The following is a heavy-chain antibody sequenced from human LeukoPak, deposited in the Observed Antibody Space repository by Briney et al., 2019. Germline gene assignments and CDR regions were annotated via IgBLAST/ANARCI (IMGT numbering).Heavy chain of an antibody. Sequence: GGSLRLSCTASGFTFSSDAMSWVRQAPGKGLEWVSAIRGSGGSTYYADSVKGRFTISRDNSKNTLYLQMNSLRAEDTAVYYCAKALSRQLLPFDYWGQGTLVTVSS. V-gene: IGHV3-23*01. CDR1: GFTFSSDA. J-gene: IGHJ4*02. D-gene: IGHD2-2*01. CDR2: IRGSGGST. CDR3: AKALSRQLLPFDY.